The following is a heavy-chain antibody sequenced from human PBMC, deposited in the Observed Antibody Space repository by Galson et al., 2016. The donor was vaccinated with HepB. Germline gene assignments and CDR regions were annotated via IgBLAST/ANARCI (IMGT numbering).Heavy chain of an antibody. Sequence: SLRLSCAASGFTFSNCAVHWVRQAPGKGLEWVAGIWYDGSNKYYADSVKGRFTISRDNSKNTLYLQMNSLRVEDTAVYYCARDGVYGSSTLDYWGQGTLVTVSS. CDR1: GFTFSNCA. CDR3: ARDGVYGSSTLDY. D-gene: IGHD3-10*01. V-gene: IGHV3-33*01. CDR2: IWYDGSNK. J-gene: IGHJ4*02.